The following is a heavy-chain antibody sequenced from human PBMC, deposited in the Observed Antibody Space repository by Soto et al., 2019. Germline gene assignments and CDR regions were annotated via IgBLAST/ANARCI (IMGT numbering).Heavy chain of an antibody. CDR2: ISSAGNSE. J-gene: IGHJ4*02. CDR1: GFAFSSYA. D-gene: IGHD3-22*01. V-gene: IGHV3-30-3*01. CDR3: GRDTYYDGSGYHSGGVDF. Sequence: QVQLVESGGGVVQPGRSLRLSCAASGFAFSSYAIHRVRQAPGKGLEWVAVISSAGNSEYYGDSVRSRFSISRDNTKNSLYLQMNSLRAEDTAVYYCGRDTYYDGSGYHSGGVDFWGQGTLVTVSS.